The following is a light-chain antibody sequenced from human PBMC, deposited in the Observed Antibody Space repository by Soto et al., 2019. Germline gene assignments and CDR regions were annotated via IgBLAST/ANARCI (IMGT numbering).Light chain of an antibody. V-gene: IGKV3-20*01. Sequence: VLMQTPRTRALSAGEIAPLSCRASQSVSSSYLAWYQQKPGQAPRLLIYGASSRATGIPDRFSSSGSGTEFTLAISRLEPGYFAVYNCQQYGSSPGTFGRGTKVDI. J-gene: IGKJ1*01. CDR2: GAS. CDR3: QQYGSSPGT. CDR1: QSVSSSY.